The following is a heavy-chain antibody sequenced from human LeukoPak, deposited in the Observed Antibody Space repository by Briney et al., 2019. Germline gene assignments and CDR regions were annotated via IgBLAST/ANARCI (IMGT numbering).Heavy chain of an antibody. CDR2: MNKDGSEK. V-gene: IGHV3-7*01. CDR3: ARDPVEWEQLLDY. Sequence: GGSLRLSCAASGLIFRNYWLGWVRQAPGKRPEWVSNMNKDGSEKYYADSVKGRFTISRDNARNSVYLQMNSLRVEDTAVYYCARDPVEWEQLLDYWGQGTLVTVSS. J-gene: IGHJ4*02. D-gene: IGHD1-26*01. CDR1: GLIFRNYW.